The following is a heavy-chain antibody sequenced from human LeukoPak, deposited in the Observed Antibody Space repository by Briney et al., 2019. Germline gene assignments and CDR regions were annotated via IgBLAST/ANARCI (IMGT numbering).Heavy chain of an antibody. D-gene: IGHD3-10*01. CDR2: ISGSGGGT. V-gene: IGHV3-23*01. CDR1: GFTFSNYG. Sequence: PRGSLRLSCAASGFTFSNYGMNWVRQAPGKGLEWVSAISGSGGGTFYADSVKGRFTISRDNSKNMLYLQMNSLRAEDTAVYYCTKCLKWFGERNNYYYYMDVWGKGTTVTISS. J-gene: IGHJ6*03. CDR3: TKCLKWFGERNNYYYYMDV.